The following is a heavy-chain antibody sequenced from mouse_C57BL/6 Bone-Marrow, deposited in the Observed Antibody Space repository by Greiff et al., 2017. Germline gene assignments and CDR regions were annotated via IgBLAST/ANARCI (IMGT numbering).Heavy chain of an antibody. J-gene: IGHJ3*01. V-gene: IGHV5-6*01. CDR3: ARQIWYYYGSNPWFAY. Sequence: EVKLMESGGDLVKPGGSLKLSCAASGFTFSSYGMSWVRQTPDKRLEWVATISSGGSYTYYPDSVKGRFTISRGNAKNTLYLQMSSLKSEDTVMYYCARQIWYYYGSNPWFAYWGQGTLVTVSA. CDR2: ISSGGSYT. CDR1: GFTFSSYG. D-gene: IGHD1-1*01.